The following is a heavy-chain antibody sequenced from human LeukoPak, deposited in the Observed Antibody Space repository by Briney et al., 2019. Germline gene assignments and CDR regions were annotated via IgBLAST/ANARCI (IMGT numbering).Heavy chain of an antibody. CDR1: GFTFTSYA. CDR3: AKGKGIVGATFFHY. J-gene: IGHJ4*02. D-gene: IGHD1-26*01. CDR2: ISGSGGST. Sequence: PGGSLRLSCAASGFTFTSYAMRWVRQAPGKGLEWVSGISGSGGSTYYADSVKGRFTISRDNSNNTLYLQVNSLRAEDTAVYYCAKGKGIVGATFFHYWGQGTLVTVSS. V-gene: IGHV3-23*01.